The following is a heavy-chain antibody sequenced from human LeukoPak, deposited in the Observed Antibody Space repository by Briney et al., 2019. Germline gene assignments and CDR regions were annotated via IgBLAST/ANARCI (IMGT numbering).Heavy chain of an antibody. CDR2: IRSDGSST. V-gene: IGHV3-64*01. D-gene: IGHD6-6*01. CDR1: GSSFSAYI. Sequence: HTGGSMRLSCVASGSSFSAYIMHWVRQAPGKGLEYVSAIRSDGSSTFYPNSVKGRFTISRDNSKSTLYLQMGSLRAEDTAVYYCARVDPSIAARPGGFHYWGQGTLVTVSS. CDR3: ARVDPSIAARPGGFHY. J-gene: IGHJ4*02.